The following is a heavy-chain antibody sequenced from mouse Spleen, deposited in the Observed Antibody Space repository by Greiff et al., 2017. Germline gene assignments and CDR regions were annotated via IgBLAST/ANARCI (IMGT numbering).Heavy chain of an antibody. CDR2: INPSTGGT. V-gene: IGHV1-43*01. Sequence: EVKLVESGPELVKPGASVKISCKASGYSFTGYYMHWVKQSSEKSLEWIGEINPSTGGTSYNQKFKGKATLTVDKSSSTAYMQLKSLTSEDSAVYYCARGVITDYFDYWGQGTTLTFSS. J-gene: IGHJ2*01. D-gene: IGHD2-4*01. CDR3: ARGVITDYFDY. CDR1: GYSFTGYY.